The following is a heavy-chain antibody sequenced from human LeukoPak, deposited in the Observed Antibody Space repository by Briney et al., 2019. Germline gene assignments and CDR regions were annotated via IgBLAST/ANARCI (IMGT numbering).Heavy chain of an antibody. D-gene: IGHD3-10*02. CDR1: GFTFSK. CDR2: ISSSGSTI. CDR3: AELGITMIGGV. V-gene: IGHV3-48*03. Sequence: GGSLRLSCAASGFTFSKMNWVRQAPGKGLEWVSYISSSGSTIYYADSVKGRFTISRDNAKNSLYLQMNSLRAEDTAVYYCAELGITMIGGVWGKGTTVTISS. J-gene: IGHJ6*04.